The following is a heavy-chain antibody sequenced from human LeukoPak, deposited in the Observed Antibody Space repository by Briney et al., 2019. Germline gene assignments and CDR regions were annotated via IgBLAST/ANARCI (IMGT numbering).Heavy chain of an antibody. D-gene: IGHD3-3*01. V-gene: IGHV4-39*01. CDR3: ASSTYYDFWSGYLVPKYFDY. CDR2: IYYSGST. Sequence: SETLSLTCTVSGGSISSSSYYWDWIRQPPGKGLEWIGSIYYSGSTYYNPSLKSRVTISVDTSKNQFSPKLSSVTAADTAVYYCASSTYYDFWSGYLVPKYFDYWGQGTLVTVSS. CDR1: GGSISSSSYY. J-gene: IGHJ4*02.